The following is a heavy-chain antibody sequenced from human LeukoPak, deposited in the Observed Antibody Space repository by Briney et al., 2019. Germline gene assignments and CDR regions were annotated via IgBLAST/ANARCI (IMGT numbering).Heavy chain of an antibody. V-gene: IGHV4-59*01. J-gene: IGHJ5*02. D-gene: IGHD3-10*01. Sequence: SETLSLTCTVSGDSISSYYWSWIRLPPGKGLDWIAYIYYSGSTNYNPSLKSRVTISVDTSKNQFSLKLSSVTAADTAVYYCARESELLWFGELLRWFDPWGQGTLVTVSS. CDR1: GDSISSYY. CDR2: IYYSGST. CDR3: ARESELLWFGELLRWFDP.